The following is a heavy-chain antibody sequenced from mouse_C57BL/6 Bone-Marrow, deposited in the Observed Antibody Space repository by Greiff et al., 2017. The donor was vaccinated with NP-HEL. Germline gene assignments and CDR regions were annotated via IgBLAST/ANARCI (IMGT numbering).Heavy chain of an antibody. Sequence: DVHLVESGGGLVQPKGSLTLSCAASGFSFNTYAMNWVRQAPGKGLEWVARIRSKSNNYATSYADSVKDRFTISRDDSESMLYLQMNNLKTEDTAMYYGVRHGAWTTVNYYAMDYWGQGTSVTVSS. CDR2: IRSKSNNYAT. V-gene: IGHV10-1*01. CDR1: GFSFNTYA. CDR3: VRHGAWTTVNYYAMDY. D-gene: IGHD1-1*01. J-gene: IGHJ4*01.